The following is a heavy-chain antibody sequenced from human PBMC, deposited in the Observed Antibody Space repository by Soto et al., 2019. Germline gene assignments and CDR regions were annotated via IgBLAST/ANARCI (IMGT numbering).Heavy chain of an antibody. CDR1: GGKVNSSH. CDR3: ARGLYNYGSPSALDT. Sequence: PGGKVNSSHWSSIRQNTGKGLEWIGYIYYSGSTNYKPSIKSRVSISVDTSKNQFSLKLSSVTAADTAVYFCARGLYNYGSPSALDTWGQGTMVTVSS. V-gene: IGHV4-59*02. J-gene: IGHJ3*02. D-gene: IGHD5-18*01. CDR2: IYYSGST.